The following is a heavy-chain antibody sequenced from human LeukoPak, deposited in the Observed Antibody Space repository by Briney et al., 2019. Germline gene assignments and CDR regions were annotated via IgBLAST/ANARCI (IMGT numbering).Heavy chain of an antibody. V-gene: IGHV3-72*01. CDR1: GFTFSDHF. Sequence: GGSLRLSCAASGFTFSDHFLDWVRQAPGKGLEWVGRTRNKANSYITEYAASVKGRFTISREDSKNSLYLQMSSLKTDDTAMYYCASVRGTFGYWGQGTLVTVSS. CDR3: ASVRGTFGY. D-gene: IGHD1-26*01. J-gene: IGHJ4*02. CDR2: TRNKANSYIT.